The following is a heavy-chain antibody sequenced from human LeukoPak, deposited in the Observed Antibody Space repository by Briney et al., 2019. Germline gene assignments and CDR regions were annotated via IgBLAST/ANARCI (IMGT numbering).Heavy chain of an antibody. D-gene: IGHD3-10*01. Sequence: PGGTLRLSCAASGFSFDTYGMTWVRQAPGRGLEWVSAITGSGATTYYADSVKGRFTISRDNAKNTLYLQMNSLRAEDTAVYYCAKDLHYGSADYWGQGTLVTVSS. CDR2: ITGSGATT. J-gene: IGHJ4*02. CDR3: AKDLHYGSADY. V-gene: IGHV3-23*01. CDR1: GFSFDTYG.